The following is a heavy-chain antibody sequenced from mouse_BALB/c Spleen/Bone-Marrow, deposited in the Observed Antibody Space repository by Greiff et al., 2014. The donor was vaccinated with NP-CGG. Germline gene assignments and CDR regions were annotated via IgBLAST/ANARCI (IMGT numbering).Heavy chain of an antibody. J-gene: IGHJ3*01. CDR2: IWRGGTT. D-gene: IGHD1-1*01. CDR1: GFSLTNYG. Sequence: VQLVESGPSLVQPSQSLSITCTVSGFSLTNYGIYWVRQSPGKGLEWLGVIWRGGTTDYNAAFMSRLSITKDNSKSQVFFKMNSLQADDTAIYYCAKGHYGSSPFAYGGQGTLVTVSA. V-gene: IGHV2-5-1*01. CDR3: AKGHYGSSPFAY.